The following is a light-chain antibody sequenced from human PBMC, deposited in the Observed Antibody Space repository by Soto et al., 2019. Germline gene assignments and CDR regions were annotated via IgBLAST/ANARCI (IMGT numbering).Light chain of an antibody. J-gene: IGKJ5*01. CDR1: HSLLHISVYNS. CDR2: LGS. V-gene: IGKV2-28*01. Sequence: DIVMTQSPLSLPVTPGEPSSISCSSSHSLLHISVYNSLDWYLQKPGQSPQLLIFLGSNRASGVPDRFNDSGSGTDFTLKISRVGTEDVGVYYCMQPVPSPPRTFGLGTRLEIK. CDR3: MQPVPSPPRT.